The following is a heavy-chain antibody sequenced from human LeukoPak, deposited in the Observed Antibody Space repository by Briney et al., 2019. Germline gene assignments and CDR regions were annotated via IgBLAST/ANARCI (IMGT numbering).Heavy chain of an antibody. D-gene: IGHD4-23*01. CDR2: IYSGGST. V-gene: IGHV3-53*01. CDR3: ARDQKDYGGFDY. J-gene: IGHJ4*02. CDR1: GFTFSSYA. Sequence: GGSLRLSCAASGFTFSSYAMSWVRQAPGKGLEWVSVIYSGGSTYYADSVKGRFTISRDNSKNTLYLQMNSLRAEDTAVYYCARDQKDYGGFDYWGQGTLVTVSS.